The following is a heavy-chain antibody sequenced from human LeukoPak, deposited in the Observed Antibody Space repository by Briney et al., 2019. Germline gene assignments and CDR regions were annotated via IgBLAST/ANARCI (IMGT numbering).Heavy chain of an antibody. V-gene: IGHV3-74*01. D-gene: IGHD3-16*02. Sequence: GGSLRLSCAASGFTFNSYWIHWVRQAPGKGRGWFSRINTDGSRTNYADSVKGRFAIFRDDAKNTVHLQMYSLGAEDSAVYYCVRGASLAYYMDVWGKGTTVTVSS. CDR2: INTDGSRT. CDR1: GFTFNSYW. J-gene: IGHJ6*03. CDR3: VRGASLAYYMDV.